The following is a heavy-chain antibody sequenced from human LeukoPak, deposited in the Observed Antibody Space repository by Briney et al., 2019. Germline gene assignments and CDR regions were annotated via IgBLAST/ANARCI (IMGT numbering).Heavy chain of an antibody. CDR3: ARARRYCDGDCSSGVYWYFDL. CDR1: GFTVSSNY. Sequence: GGSLRLSCAASGFTVSSNYMSWVRQAPGKGLEWVSVIYSGGSTYYADSVKGRFTISRDNSKNTLYLQMNSLRAEDTAVYYCARARRYCDGDCSSGVYWYFDLWGRGTLVTVSS. V-gene: IGHV3-66*01. J-gene: IGHJ2*01. CDR2: IYSGGST. D-gene: IGHD2-21*02.